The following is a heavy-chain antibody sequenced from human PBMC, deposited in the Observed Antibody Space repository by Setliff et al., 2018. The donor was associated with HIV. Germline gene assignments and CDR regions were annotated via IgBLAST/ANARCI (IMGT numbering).Heavy chain of an antibody. CDR1: GQSITSDYH. Sequence: SETLSLTCAVSGQSITSDYHWGWIRQPPGKGLEWIASIHHSGVTSYNSSLESRVTISLDTSKNQFSLNLNSVTAANTAVYYCARCLYASNGDAFDIWGQGTMVTVSS. V-gene: IGHV4-38-2*01. D-gene: IGHD2-8*01. CDR3: ARCLYASNGDAFDI. CDR2: IHHSGVT. J-gene: IGHJ3*02.